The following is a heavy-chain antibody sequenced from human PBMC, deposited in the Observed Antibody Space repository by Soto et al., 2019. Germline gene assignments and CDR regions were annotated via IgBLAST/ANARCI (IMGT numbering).Heavy chain of an antibody. CDR2: INSDGSST. J-gene: IGHJ4*02. V-gene: IGHV3-74*01. D-gene: IGHD6-19*01. CDR3: ARRRGSRGWKTNFDY. Sequence: EVQLVESGGGLVQPGGSLRLSCAASGFTFSSYWMHWVRQAPGKGLVWVSRINSDGSSTSYADSVKGRFTISRDNAKNTLYLQMNSLRAEDTAVYYCARRRGSRGWKTNFDYGGQGTLVTVSS. CDR1: GFTFSSYW.